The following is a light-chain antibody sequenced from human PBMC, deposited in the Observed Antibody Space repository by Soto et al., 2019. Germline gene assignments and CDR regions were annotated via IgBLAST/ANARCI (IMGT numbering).Light chain of an antibody. CDR2: GAS. Sequence: EIVLTQSPGTLSLSPGERATPSCRASQSVSSSYLAWYQQKPGQAPRLLIYGASSRATGIPDRFSGSGSGTDFTLTISRLEPEDFAVYYCQQYGSSPDLTFGGGTKVEIK. CDR3: QQYGSSPDLT. V-gene: IGKV3-20*01. CDR1: QSVSSSY. J-gene: IGKJ4*01.